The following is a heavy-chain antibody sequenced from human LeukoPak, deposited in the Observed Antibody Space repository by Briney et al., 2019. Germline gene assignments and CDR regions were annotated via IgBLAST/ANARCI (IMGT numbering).Heavy chain of an antibody. CDR3: AHLFYYGSSGRDHYYFDY. Sequence: ESGPTLVKPTQTLTLTCTFSGFSLSTSGVGVGWIRQPPGKALEWLALINWNDENHYRPSLKTRVTIAKDTSKNQVVLTMINMDPVDTATYYCAHLFYYGSSGRDHYYFDYWGQGTLVTVSS. D-gene: IGHD3-22*01. CDR2: INWNDEN. V-gene: IGHV2-5*01. CDR1: GFSLSTSGVG. J-gene: IGHJ4*02.